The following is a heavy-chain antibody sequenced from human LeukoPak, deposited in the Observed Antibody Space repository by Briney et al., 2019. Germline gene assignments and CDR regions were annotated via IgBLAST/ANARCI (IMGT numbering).Heavy chain of an antibody. CDR2: FDPEDGET. D-gene: IGHD6-19*01. CDR1: GYTLTELS. Sequence: GASVKVSCKVSGYTLTELSMHWVRQAPGKGLEWMGGFDPEDGETIYAQKFQGRVTMTEDTSTDTAYMELSSLRSEGTAVYYCARDSSGWFSGAFDIWGQGTMVTVSS. J-gene: IGHJ3*02. CDR3: ARDSSGWFSGAFDI. V-gene: IGHV1-24*01.